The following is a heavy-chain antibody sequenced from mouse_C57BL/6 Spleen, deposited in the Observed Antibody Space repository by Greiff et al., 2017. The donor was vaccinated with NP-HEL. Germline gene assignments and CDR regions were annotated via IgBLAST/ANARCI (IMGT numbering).Heavy chain of an antibody. J-gene: IGHJ1*03. V-gene: IGHV1-52*01. CDR3: ARYGYDVDWYFDV. CDR2: IDPSDSET. D-gene: IGHD2-2*01. CDR1: GYTFTSYW. Sequence: QVHVKQPGAELVRPGSSVKLSCKASGYTFTSYWMHWVKQRPIQGLEWIGNIDPSDSETHYNQKFKDKATLTVDKSSSTAYMQLSSLTSEDSAVYYCARYGYDVDWYFDVWGTGTTVTVSS.